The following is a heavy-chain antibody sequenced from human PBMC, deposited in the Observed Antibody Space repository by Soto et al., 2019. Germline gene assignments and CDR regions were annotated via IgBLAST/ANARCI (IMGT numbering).Heavy chain of an antibody. D-gene: IGHD6-6*01. V-gene: IGHV3-15*01. CDR3: TTVEGYSSSFTLDAFDI. CDR1: GFTFSNAW. Sequence: GGSLRLSCAASGFTFSNAWMSWVRQAPGKGLEWVGRIKSKTDGGATDYAAPVKGRFTISRDDSKNTLYLQMNSLKTEDTAVYYCTTVEGYSSSFTLDAFDIWGQGTMVTVSS. CDR2: IKSKTDGGAT. J-gene: IGHJ3*02.